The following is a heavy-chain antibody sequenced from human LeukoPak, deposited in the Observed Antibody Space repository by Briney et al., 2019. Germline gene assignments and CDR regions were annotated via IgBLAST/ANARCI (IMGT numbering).Heavy chain of an antibody. CDR2: INPYSAVT. Sequence: ASVKVSCKASGYTFTGCYIHWVRQAPVHGLEWMGWINPYSAVTNYAQKFQGRVTMTRETSISTAYMELSRLTSDDTAVYYCARQITMIVVVINDPFDIWGQGTMVTVSS. CDR3: ARQITMIVVVINDPFDI. J-gene: IGHJ3*02. D-gene: IGHD3-22*01. CDR1: GYTFTGCY. V-gene: IGHV1-2*02.